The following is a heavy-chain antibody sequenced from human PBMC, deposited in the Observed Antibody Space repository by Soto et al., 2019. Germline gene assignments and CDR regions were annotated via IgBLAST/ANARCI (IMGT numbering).Heavy chain of an antibody. CDR3: AKDFSVRGSSWYSYFDY. CDR1: GFTFDDYT. Sequence: PGGSLRLSCAASGFTFDDYTMHWVRQAPGKGLEWVSLISWDGGSTYYADSVKGRFTISRDNSKNSLYLQMNSLRTEDTALYYCAKDFSVRGSSWYSYFDYWGQGTLVTVSS. CDR2: ISWDGGST. D-gene: IGHD6-13*01. J-gene: IGHJ4*02. V-gene: IGHV3-43*01.